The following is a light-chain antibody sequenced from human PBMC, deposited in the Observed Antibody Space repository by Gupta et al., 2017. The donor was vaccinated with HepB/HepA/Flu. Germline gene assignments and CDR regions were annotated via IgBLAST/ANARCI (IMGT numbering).Light chain of an antibody. CDR1: NSDVGGYNY. CDR3: SSYKSSSTLFV. Sequence: QSALTQPASVPGSPGPSITISCTGTNSDVGGYNYVSWYQQHPGKAPKLMIYYVSNRPSGVPKRFSGSKSGTTASLTISGLQAEDEADYYCSSYKSSSTLFVFGTGTKVTVL. V-gene: IGLV2-14*03. CDR2: YVS. J-gene: IGLJ1*01.